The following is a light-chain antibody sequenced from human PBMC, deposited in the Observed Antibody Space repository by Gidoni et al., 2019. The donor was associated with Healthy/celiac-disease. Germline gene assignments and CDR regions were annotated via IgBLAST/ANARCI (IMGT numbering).Light chain of an antibody. Sequence: EIVLTQSPATLSLSPGERATLSCRASLSVSSYLAWYQQKPGQAPRLLIYDASNRATGIPARFSGSGSGTDFTLTISSLEPEDFAVYYCQQRSNWRITFGPXTKVDIK. CDR2: DAS. V-gene: IGKV3-11*01. CDR1: LSVSSY. J-gene: IGKJ3*01. CDR3: QQRSNWRIT.